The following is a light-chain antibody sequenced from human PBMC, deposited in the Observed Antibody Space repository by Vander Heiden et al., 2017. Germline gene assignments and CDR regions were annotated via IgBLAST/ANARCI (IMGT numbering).Light chain of an antibody. CDR3: QHFGSSFT. CDR1: QSVGSN. J-gene: IGKJ3*01. Sequence: EIVLTQSPGTLSLSPGERATLSCRASQSVGSNLAWYQQKPGQAPRRLIYGASNRATGIPDRFSGSGSGTDFTLTISRLEPEDFAVYYCQHFGSSFTFGPGTKVDIK. V-gene: IGKV3-20*01. CDR2: GAS.